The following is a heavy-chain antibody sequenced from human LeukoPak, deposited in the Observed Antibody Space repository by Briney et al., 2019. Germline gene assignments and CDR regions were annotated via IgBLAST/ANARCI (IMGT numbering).Heavy chain of an antibody. Sequence: ASQTLSLTCTVSGGSISSGDYYWSWIRQPPGKGLEWIGYIYYSGSTYYNPSLKSRVTISVDTSKNRFSLKLSSVTAADTAVYYCARGSYYGSGQIFDYWGQGTLVTVSS. J-gene: IGHJ4*02. CDR2: IYYSGST. V-gene: IGHV4-30-4*01. CDR1: GGSISSGDYY. CDR3: ARGSYYGSGQIFDY. D-gene: IGHD3-10*01.